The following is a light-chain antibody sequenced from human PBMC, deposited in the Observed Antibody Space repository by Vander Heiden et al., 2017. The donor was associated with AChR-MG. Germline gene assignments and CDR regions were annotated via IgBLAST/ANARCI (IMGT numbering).Light chain of an antibody. V-gene: IGLV3-1*01. J-gene: IGLJ2*01. CDR2: QDS. Sequence: SSELTQPPPVSVSPGQTASSTRSGDKWGDKYACWYQQKPGQPPVLVIDQDSKRPSGIPERFSGSNSGNTATLTISGTQAMDEADYYCQAWDSSTVVFGGGTKLTVL. CDR3: QAWDSSTVV. CDR1: KWGDKY.